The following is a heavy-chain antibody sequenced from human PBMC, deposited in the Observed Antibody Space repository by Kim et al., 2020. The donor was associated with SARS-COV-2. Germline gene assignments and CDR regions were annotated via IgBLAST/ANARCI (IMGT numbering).Heavy chain of an antibody. CDR2: ISWNSGSI. V-gene: IGHV3-9*01. Sequence: GGSLRLSCAASGFTFGDYAMHWVRQAPGKGLEWVSGISWNSGSIGYADSVKGRFTISRDNAKNSLYLQMNSLRAEDTALYYCAKDNPRRTDYYYYMDVWGKGTTVTVSS. CDR1: GFTFGDYA. J-gene: IGHJ6*03. CDR3: AKDNPRRTDYYYYMDV.